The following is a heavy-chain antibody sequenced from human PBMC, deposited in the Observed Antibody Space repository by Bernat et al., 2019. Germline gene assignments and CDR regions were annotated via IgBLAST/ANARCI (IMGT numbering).Heavy chain of an antibody. CDR2: ISSDGGSR. V-gene: IGHV3-23*04. D-gene: IGHD6-19*01. CDR3: AKKKVTVPGPYYYFDY. J-gene: IGHJ4*02. Sequence: EVQLVESGGGLVQPGGSLRLSCAASGFTFRSYAMTWVRQAPGRGLEWVSAISSDGGSRYYADSVQGRFTISRDDSQNTLYLQMNSLRAEDTAVYYCAKKKVTVPGPYYYFDYWGQGTLVTVSS. CDR1: GFTFRSYA.